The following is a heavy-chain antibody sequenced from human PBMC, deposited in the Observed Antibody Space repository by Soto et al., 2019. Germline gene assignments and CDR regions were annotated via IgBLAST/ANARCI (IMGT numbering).Heavy chain of an antibody. V-gene: IGHV1-2*04. J-gene: IGHJ4*02. CDR2: INPNSGGT. CDR1: GYTFIDYD. CDR3: ARLTVLRGVISTHYFDS. D-gene: IGHD3-10*01. Sequence: GASVKVSCKASGYTFIDYDIHWVRQAPGQGLEWMGWINPNSGGTNYAQKFQGWVTVTRDTSISTAYMDLSRLKSDDTAVYYCARLTVLRGVISTHYFDSWGQGTLVTVSS.